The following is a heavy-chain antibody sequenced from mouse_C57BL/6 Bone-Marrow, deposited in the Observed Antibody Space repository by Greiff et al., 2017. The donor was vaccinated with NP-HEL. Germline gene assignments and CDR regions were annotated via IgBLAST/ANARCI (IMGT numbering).Heavy chain of an antibody. CDR1: GYSITSGYY. J-gene: IGHJ1*03. Sequence: EVKLMESGPGLVKPSQSLSLTCSVTGYSITSGYYWNWIRQFPGNKLEWMGYISYDGSNNYNPSLKNRISITRDTSKNQFFLKLNSVTTEDTATYYCARASIYYDYDVHWYFDVWGTGTTVTVSS. D-gene: IGHD2-4*01. V-gene: IGHV3-6*01. CDR3: ARASIYYDYDVHWYFDV. CDR2: ISYDGSN.